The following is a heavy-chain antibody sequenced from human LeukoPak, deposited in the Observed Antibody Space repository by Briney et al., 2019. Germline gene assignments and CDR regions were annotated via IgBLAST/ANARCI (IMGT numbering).Heavy chain of an antibody. CDR2: INPNSGGT. D-gene: IGHD6-19*01. Sequence: ASVKVSCKASGYTFTGYYMHWVRQTPGQGLEWMGWINPNSGGTNYAQKLQGRVTMTTDTSTSTAYMELRSLRSDDTAVYYCAREQWLVPDAFDIWGQGTMVTVSS. CDR3: AREQWLVPDAFDI. V-gene: IGHV1-2*02. CDR1: GYTFTGYY. J-gene: IGHJ3*02.